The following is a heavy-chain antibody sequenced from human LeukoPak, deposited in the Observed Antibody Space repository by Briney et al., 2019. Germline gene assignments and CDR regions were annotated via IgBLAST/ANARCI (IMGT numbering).Heavy chain of an antibody. J-gene: IGHJ6*02. CDR2: IIPIFGTA. V-gene: IGHV1-69*13. Sequence: ASVKVSCTASGYTFTGYYMHWVRQAPGQGLEWMGGIIPIFGTANYAQKFQGRVTITADESTSTAYMELSSLRSEDTAVYYCARVGTSYCSSTSCYGGYYYYYGMDVWGQGTTVTVSS. CDR3: ARVGTSYCSSTSCYGGYYYYYGMDV. D-gene: IGHD2-2*01. CDR1: GYTFTGYY.